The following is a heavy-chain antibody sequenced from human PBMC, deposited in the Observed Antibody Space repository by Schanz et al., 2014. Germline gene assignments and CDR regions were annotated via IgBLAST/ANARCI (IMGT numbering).Heavy chain of an antibody. J-gene: IGHJ4*02. CDR1: GFAFSSYG. CDR2: IWYDGSNK. V-gene: IGHV3-33*01. CDR3: ARDSGNSSWYASDY. Sequence: QLQLVESGGGVVQPGRSLRLSCAASGFAFSSYGMHWVRQAPGKGLEWVAGIWYDGSNKNYVDSVKGRFSISRDNSKNTQYLQMNSLRAEDTAVYFGARDSGNSSWYASDYWGQGTLVTVSS. D-gene: IGHD6-13*01.